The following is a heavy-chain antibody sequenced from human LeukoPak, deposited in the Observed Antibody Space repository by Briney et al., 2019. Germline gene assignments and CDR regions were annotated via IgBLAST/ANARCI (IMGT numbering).Heavy chain of an antibody. J-gene: IGHJ4*02. Sequence: SETLSLTCTVSGGSISSGDYYWSWIRQPPGKGLEWIGYIYYGGSTYYNPSLKSRVTISVDTSKNQFSLKLSSVTAADTAVYYCARLGSEGFYFDYWGQGTLVTVSS. D-gene: IGHD3-10*01. CDR2: IYYGGST. CDR1: GGSISSGDYY. V-gene: IGHV4-30-4*01. CDR3: ARLGSEGFYFDY.